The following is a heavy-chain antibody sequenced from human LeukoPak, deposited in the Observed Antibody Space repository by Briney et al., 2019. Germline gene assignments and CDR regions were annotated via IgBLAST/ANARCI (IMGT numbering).Heavy chain of an antibody. Sequence: TSETLSLTCTVSGGSISSYYWSWLRQPPGKGLEWIGYIYYSGSTTYNPSLKSRVTISVDTSKNQFSLKLSSVTAADTAVYYCARYSSSSFAPWGQGTLVTVSS. J-gene: IGHJ5*02. CDR1: GGSISSYY. D-gene: IGHD6-13*01. CDR3: ARYSSSSFAP. V-gene: IGHV4-59*01. CDR2: IYYSGST.